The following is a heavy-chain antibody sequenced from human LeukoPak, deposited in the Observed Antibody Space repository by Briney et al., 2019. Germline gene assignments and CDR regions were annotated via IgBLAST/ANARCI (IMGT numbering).Heavy chain of an antibody. CDR1: GGSISSGGYY. CDR3: ARTHCSSTSCYADY. J-gene: IGHJ4*02. Sequence: SQTLSLTCTVSGGSISSGGYYWSWIRQPPGKGLEWIGYIYHSGSTYYNPSLKSRVTISVDRSKNQFSLKLSSVTAADTAVYYCARTHCSSTSCYADYWGQGTLVTVSS. CDR2: IYHSGST. V-gene: IGHV4-30-2*01. D-gene: IGHD2-2*01.